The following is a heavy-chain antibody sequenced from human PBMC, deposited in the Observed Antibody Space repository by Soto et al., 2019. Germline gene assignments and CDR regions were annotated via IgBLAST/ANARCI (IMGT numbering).Heavy chain of an antibody. CDR2: IIPILGIA. D-gene: IGHD1-1*01. J-gene: IGHJ4*02. V-gene: IGHV1-69*02. Sequence: SVKVSCKASGGTFSSYTISWVRQAPGQGLEWMGRIIPILGIANYAQKFQGRVTITADKSTSTAYMELSSLRSEDTAVYYCARKGLGDDYYFDYWGQGTLVTVSS. CDR3: ARKGLGDDYYFDY. CDR1: GGTFSSYT.